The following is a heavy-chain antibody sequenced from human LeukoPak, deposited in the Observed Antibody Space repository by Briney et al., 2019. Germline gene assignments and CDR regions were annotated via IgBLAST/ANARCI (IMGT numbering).Heavy chain of an antibody. CDR2: INHSGST. CDR1: GGSFSGYY. V-gene: IGHV4-34*01. CDR3: ARGQAVAAVYNWFDP. Sequence: LETLSLTCAVYGGSFSGYYWSWIRQPPGKGLEWIGEINHSGSTNYNPSLKSRVTISVDTSKNQFSLKLSSVTAADTAVYYCARGQAVAAVYNWFDPWGQGTLVTVSS. D-gene: IGHD6-19*01. J-gene: IGHJ5*02.